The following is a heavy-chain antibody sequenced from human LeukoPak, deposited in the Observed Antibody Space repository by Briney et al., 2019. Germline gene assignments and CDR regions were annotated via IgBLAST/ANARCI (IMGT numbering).Heavy chain of an antibody. V-gene: IGHV1-2*04. Sequence: ASVKVSCKASGYTFTGYYMHWVRQAPGQGLEWMGWINPNSGGTNYAQKFQGWVTMTRGTSISTAYMELSRLRSDDTAVYYCARVGAGVTTLDYWGQGTLVTVSS. CDR1: GYTFTGYY. CDR3: ARVGAGVTTLDY. J-gene: IGHJ4*02. D-gene: IGHD4-17*01. CDR2: INPNSGGT.